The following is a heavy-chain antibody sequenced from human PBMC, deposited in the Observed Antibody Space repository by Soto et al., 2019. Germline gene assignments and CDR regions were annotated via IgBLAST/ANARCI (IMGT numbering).Heavy chain of an antibody. V-gene: IGHV3-23*01. CDR2: ISGGGQNT. CDR3: AKVLWGSLHLGFFAP. D-gene: IGHD2-21*01. J-gene: IGHJ5*02. CDR1: GFTLSTSV. Sequence: RGSLILSCAASGFTLSTSVMTWVRRAPGKGLEWVASISGGGQNTYYADSVKGRIGISRDNSQNTVYLHINRATDEDTALYYCAKVLWGSLHLGFFAPWGQGTL.